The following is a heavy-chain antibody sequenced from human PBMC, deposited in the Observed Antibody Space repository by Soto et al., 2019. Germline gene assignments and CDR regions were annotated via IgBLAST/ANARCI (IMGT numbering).Heavy chain of an antibody. Sequence: GGSLRLSCAASGFTFSSYWMSWVRQAPGKGLEWVANIKQDGSEKYYVDSVKGRFTISRDNAKNSLYLQMNSLRAEDTAVYYCARGARFYLDYYMDVWGKGTTVTVSS. J-gene: IGHJ6*03. V-gene: IGHV3-7*01. CDR1: GFTFSSYW. D-gene: IGHD3-22*01. CDR3: ARGARFYLDYYMDV. CDR2: IKQDGSEK.